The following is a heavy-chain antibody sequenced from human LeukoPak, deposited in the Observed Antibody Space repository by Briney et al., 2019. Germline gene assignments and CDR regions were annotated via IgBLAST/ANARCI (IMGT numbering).Heavy chain of an antibody. CDR2: ISGSGGST. CDR1: GFTFSSYA. V-gene: IGHV3-23*01. Sequence: VGSLRLSCAASGFTFSSYAMSWVRQSPGKGLEWVSAISGSGGSTYYADSVKSRFTISKDNSKNTMYLQMNSLRAEDTGVYYCPSGYDMDYWGQGNLVTVSS. CDR3: PSGYDMDY. D-gene: IGHD5-12*01. J-gene: IGHJ4*02.